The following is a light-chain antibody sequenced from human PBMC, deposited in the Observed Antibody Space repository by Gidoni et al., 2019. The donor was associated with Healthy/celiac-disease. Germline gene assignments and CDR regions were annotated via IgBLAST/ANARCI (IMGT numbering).Light chain of an antibody. V-gene: IGKV2-28*01. CDR3: MQALQTRT. CDR1: QSLLHSNGYNY. CDR2: LGS. J-gene: IGKJ1*01. Sequence: DMVMTQSPLSLPVTPGEPASISCRSSQSLLHSNGYNYLDWYLQKPGQSPQLLIYLGSNRSSGVPDRFSGSGSGTDFTLKISRVEAEDVGVYYCMQALQTRTFGQXTKVEIK.